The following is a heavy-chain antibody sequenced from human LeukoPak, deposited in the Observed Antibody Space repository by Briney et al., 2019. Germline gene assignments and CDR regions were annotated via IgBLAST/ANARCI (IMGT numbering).Heavy chain of an antibody. CDR1: GYSFSSYW. V-gene: IGHV5-51*01. D-gene: IGHD2-15*01. CDR2: IYPGDSDT. J-gene: IGHJ5*02. CDR3: ARIGVVVAATPNWFDP. Sequence: GESLKISCKGSGYSFSSYWIGWGRQMPGKGLEWMGIIYPGDSDTRYSPSFQGQVTISADKSISTAYLQWSSLKASDTAMYYCARIGVVVAATPNWFDPWGQGTLVTVSS.